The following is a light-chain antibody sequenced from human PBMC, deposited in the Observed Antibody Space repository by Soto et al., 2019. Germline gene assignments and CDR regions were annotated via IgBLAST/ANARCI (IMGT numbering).Light chain of an antibody. CDR2: EAS. V-gene: IGKV1-5*03. CDR1: QIISSW. J-gene: IGKJ1*01. Sequence: DIQMTQSPSTLSASVGDRVTITCRASQIISSWLAWYQQKPGKAPKLLIYEASNLESGVPSRFSGSGSGTEFTLTISSLRPDDFATYYCQQSSNYPWTFGQGTKVEIK. CDR3: QQSSNYPWT.